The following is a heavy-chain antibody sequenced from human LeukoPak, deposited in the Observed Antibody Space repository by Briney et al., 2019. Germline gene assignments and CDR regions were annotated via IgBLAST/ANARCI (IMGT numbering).Heavy chain of an antibody. J-gene: IGHJ4*02. V-gene: IGHV3-30*01. D-gene: IGHD3-9*01. CDR3: ARDFEEPYYFDY. Sequence: PGGSLRLSCAASGFSFISYAMHWVRQAPGKGPEWVAVISYDGNNKYYADSVKGRFTISRDNSKNTLYLQMNSLRAEDTAVYYCARDFEEPYYFDYWGQGTLVTVSS. CDR2: ISYDGNNK. CDR1: GFSFISYA.